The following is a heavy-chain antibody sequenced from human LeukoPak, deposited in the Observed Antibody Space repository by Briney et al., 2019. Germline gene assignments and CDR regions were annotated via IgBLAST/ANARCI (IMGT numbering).Heavy chain of an antibody. J-gene: IGHJ4*02. D-gene: IGHD6-19*01. CDR1: GFTFSSYA. V-gene: IGHV3-30*04. CDR3: ARDRSSGWQYYFDY. CDR2: ISYDGSNK. Sequence: GGSLRLSCAASGFTFSSYAMHWVRQAPGKGLEWVAVISYDGSNKYYADSVKGRFTISRDNSKNTLYLQMNSLRAEDTAVYYCARDRSSGWQYYFDYWGQGTLVTVSS.